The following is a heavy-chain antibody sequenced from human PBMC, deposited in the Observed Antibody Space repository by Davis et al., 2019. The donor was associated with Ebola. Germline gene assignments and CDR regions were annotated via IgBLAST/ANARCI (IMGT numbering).Heavy chain of an antibody. V-gene: IGHV3-48*02. D-gene: IGHD2-15*01. CDR3: ARGRRGLYYFDY. J-gene: IGHJ4*02. CDR1: EFTFSSYT. CDR2: ISSTGSTI. Sequence: GGSLRLSCVASEFTFSSYTMNWVRQAPGKGLEWVSSISSTGSTIYYADSVKGRFTISRDNAETSLYLQMNSLRDEDTALYYCARGRRGLYYFDYWGQGTLVTVSS.